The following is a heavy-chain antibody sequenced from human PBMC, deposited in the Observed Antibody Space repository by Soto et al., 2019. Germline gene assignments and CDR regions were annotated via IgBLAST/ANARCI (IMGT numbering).Heavy chain of an antibody. Sequence: PGGSLRLSCAASGFTFSSYAMTWIRQAPGKGLEWVSDISGSGVSTHYADSVKGRFTISRDNSKNTLYLQMNSLRAEDTAVYYCAKDLYGSGSYRFDSWGQGTLVTV. CDR3: AKDLYGSGSYRFDS. CDR1: GFTFSSYA. J-gene: IGHJ4*02. V-gene: IGHV3-23*01. D-gene: IGHD3-10*01. CDR2: ISGSGVST.